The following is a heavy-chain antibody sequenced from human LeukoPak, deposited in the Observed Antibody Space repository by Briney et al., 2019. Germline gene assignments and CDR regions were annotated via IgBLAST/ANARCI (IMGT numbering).Heavy chain of an antibody. V-gene: IGHV1-69*02. J-gene: IGHJ4*02. CDR2: IIPILGIA. Sequence: SVKVSCKTSGGTFSSYTISWVRQAPGQGLEWMGRIIPILGIANYAQKFQGRVTITADKSTSTAYMELSSPRSEDTAVYYCASQYSSSSRVYFDYWGQGTLVTVSS. D-gene: IGHD6-6*01. CDR1: GGTFSSYT. CDR3: ASQYSSSSRVYFDY.